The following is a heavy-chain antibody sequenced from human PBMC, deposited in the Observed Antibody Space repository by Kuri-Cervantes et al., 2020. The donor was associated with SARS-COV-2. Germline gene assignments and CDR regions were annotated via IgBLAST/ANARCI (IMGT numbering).Heavy chain of an antibody. CDR3: ARGRGITMIVVGLDI. D-gene: IGHD3-22*01. Sequence: SVKVSCKASGGTFSSYAISWVRQAPGQGLEWMGRIIPILGTANYAQKFQGRVTITADKSTSTAYMELSSLRSEDTAVYYCARGRGITMIVVGLDIWGQGTMITVSS. J-gene: IGHJ3*02. V-gene: IGHV1-69*04. CDR1: GGTFSSYA. CDR2: IIPILGTA.